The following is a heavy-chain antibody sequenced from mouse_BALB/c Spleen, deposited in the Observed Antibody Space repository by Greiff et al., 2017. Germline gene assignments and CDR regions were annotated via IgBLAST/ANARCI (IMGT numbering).Heavy chain of an antibody. CDR3: ARGDYGYGGGYYYAMDY. CDR1: GFTFSDYY. V-gene: IGHV5-4*02. D-gene: IGHD2-2*01. J-gene: IGHJ4*01. CDR2: ISDGGSYT. Sequence: EVQLVESGGGLVKPGGSLKLSCAASGFTFSDYYMYWVRQTPEKRLEWVATISDGGSYTYYPDSVKGRFTISRDNAKNNLYLQMSSLKSEDTAMYYCARGDYGYGGGYYYAMDYWGQGTSVTVSS.